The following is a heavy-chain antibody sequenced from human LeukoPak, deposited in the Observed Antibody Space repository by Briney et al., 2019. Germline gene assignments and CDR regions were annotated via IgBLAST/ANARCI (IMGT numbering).Heavy chain of an antibody. CDR1: GFTFSSYA. Sequence: GGSLRLSCAASGFTFSSYAMHWVRQAPGKGLEWVAVISYDGSNKYYADSVKGRFTISRDNSKNTLYLQVNSLRAEDTAVYYCATVDYGDSDYWGQGTLVTVSS. D-gene: IGHD4-17*01. CDR3: ATVDYGDSDY. CDR2: ISYDGSNK. V-gene: IGHV3-30-3*01. J-gene: IGHJ4*02.